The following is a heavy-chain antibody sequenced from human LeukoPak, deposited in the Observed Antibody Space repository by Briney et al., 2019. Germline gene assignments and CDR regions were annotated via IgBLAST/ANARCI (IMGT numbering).Heavy chain of an antibody. D-gene: IGHD6-6*01. CDR1: GYSFVSYY. CDR2: IIPGGGGA. J-gene: IGHJ4*02. Sequence: ASVKVSCKASGYSFVSYYLHWVRRAPGQGLEWMEMIIPGGGGASYAQKFRGRVTMTTDMSTNSVNMELSSLTSEDTAEYYCARGGDSHYSSSSRFDNWGQGTLVTVSS. V-gene: IGHV1-46*01. CDR3: ARGGDSHYSSSSRFDN.